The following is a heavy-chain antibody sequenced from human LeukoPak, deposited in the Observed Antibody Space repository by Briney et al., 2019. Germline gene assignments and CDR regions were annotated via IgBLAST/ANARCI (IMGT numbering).Heavy chain of an antibody. CDR3: ARGYIVVVVAATYY. Sequence: PGGSLRLSCAASGFTFSSYGMHWVRQAPGKGLEWVAVISYDGSNKYYADSVKGRFTISRDNSKNTLYLQMNSLRAEDTAVYYCARGYIVVVVAATYYWGQGTLVTVSS. D-gene: IGHD2-15*01. CDR1: GFTFSSYG. CDR2: ISYDGSNK. V-gene: IGHV3-30*03. J-gene: IGHJ4*02.